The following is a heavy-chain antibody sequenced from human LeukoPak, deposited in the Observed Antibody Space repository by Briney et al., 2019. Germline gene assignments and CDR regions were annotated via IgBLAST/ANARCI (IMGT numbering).Heavy chain of an antibody. CDR3: ARLVTRGYYDSSGRRIDAFDI. D-gene: IGHD3-22*01. CDR1: GGSISSYY. V-gene: IGHV4-59*01. J-gene: IGHJ3*02. CDR2: IYYSGST. Sequence: SETLSLTCTVSGGSISSYYWSWIRQPPGKGLEWIGYIYYSGSTNYNPSLKSRVTISVDTPKNQFSLKLSSVTAADTAVYYCARLVTRGYYDSSGRRIDAFDIWGQGTMVTVSS.